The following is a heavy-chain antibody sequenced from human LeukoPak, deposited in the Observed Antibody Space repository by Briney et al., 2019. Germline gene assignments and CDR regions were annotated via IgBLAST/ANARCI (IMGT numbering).Heavy chain of an antibody. CDR1: GLTFTFYA. V-gene: IGHV3-23*01. CDR2: ISGSGST. CDR3: AKDAIYGDGYWEFDY. D-gene: IGHD5-24*01. Sequence: GGSLRLSCAASGLTFTFYAMSWVRQAPGKGLEWVSGISGSGSTYYADAVKGRFTISRDNSRSTLYLQMNSLRVEDTAVYYCAKDAIYGDGYWEFDYWGQGNLVTVSS. J-gene: IGHJ4*02.